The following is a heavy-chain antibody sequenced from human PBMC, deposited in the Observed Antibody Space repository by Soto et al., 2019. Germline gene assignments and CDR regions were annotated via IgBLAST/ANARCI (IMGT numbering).Heavy chain of an antibody. V-gene: IGHV3-73*02. D-gene: IGHD3-9*01. Sequence: EVQLVESGGGLVQPGGSLKISCAASGFALSDSAVHWVRQAPGKGLEWVGRIKTRADNYATVLAASVRGRFTIFRDDSSNTASLQMTSLRIEDTAVYFCTRLSGPAVYWLDYWGQGTLVTVSS. CDR1: GFALSDSA. CDR2: IKTRADNYAT. J-gene: IGHJ4*02. CDR3: TRLSGPAVYWLDY.